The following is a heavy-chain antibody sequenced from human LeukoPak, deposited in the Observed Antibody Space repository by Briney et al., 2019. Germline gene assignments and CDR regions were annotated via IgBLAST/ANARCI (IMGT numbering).Heavy chain of an antibody. Sequence: GGSLRLSCAASGFTFSSYSMNWGRQAPGKGLVWVSSISSSSSYIYYADSVKGRFTISRDNAKNSLYLQMNSLRAEDTAVYYCARGDLLRYFDWLFRPGDYWGQGTLVTVSS. CDR3: ARGDLLRYFDWLFRPGDY. D-gene: IGHD3-9*01. CDR2: ISSSSSYI. J-gene: IGHJ4*02. V-gene: IGHV3-21*01. CDR1: GFTFSSYS.